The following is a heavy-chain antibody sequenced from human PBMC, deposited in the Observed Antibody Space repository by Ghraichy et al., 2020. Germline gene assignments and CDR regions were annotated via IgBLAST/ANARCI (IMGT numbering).Heavy chain of an antibody. J-gene: IGHJ4*02. D-gene: IGHD6-13*01. Sequence: GSLNISCAASGFTISNYWMTWVRQVPGKGMEWVAKIKEDGSEKDYVDSVKGRFTISRDNAKNSLYLQMNSLRAEDTAVYYCARTGIAVPFDYWGQGALVTVSS. V-gene: IGHV3-7*03. CDR2: IKEDGSEK. CDR1: GFTISNYW. CDR3: ARTGIAVPFDY.